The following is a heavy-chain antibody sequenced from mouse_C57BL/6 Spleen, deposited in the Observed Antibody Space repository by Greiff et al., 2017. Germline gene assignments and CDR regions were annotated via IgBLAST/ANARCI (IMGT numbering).Heavy chain of an antibody. J-gene: IGHJ2*01. V-gene: IGHV1-64*01. CDR1: GYTFTSYW. Sequence: QVQLQQPGAELVKPGASVKLSCKASGYTFTSYWMHWVKQRPGQGLEWIGMIHPNSGSTNYNEKFKSKATLTVDKSSSTAYMQLSSVASEVSAFYYCAREREGSYFDYWGQGTTLTGSS. CDR3: AREREGSYFDY. CDR2: IHPNSGST.